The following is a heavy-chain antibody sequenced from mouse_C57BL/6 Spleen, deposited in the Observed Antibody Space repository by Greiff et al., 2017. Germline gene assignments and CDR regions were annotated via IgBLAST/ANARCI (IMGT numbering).Heavy chain of an antibody. CDR2: IYPGDGDT. Sequence: VKLMESGAELVKPGASVKISCKASGYAFSSYWMNWVKQRPGKGLEWIGQIYPGDGDTNYNGKFKGKATLTADNSSSTAYMQLSSLTSEDSAVYFCARDYDYWYFDVWGTGTTVTVSS. V-gene: IGHV1-80*01. CDR1: GYAFSSYW. D-gene: IGHD2-4*01. CDR3: ARDYDYWYFDV. J-gene: IGHJ1*03.